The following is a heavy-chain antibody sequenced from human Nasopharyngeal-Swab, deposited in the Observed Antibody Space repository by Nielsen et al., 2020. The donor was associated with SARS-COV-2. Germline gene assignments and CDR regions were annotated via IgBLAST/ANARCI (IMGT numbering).Heavy chain of an antibody. Sequence: SETLSLTCTVSGGSISSGDYYWSWIRQPPGKGLEWIGYIYYSGSTYYNPSLKSRVTISVDTSKNQFSLKVSSVTAADTAVYYCARGRYSFRDFDYWGQGTLVTVSS. CDR3: ARGRYSFRDFDY. CDR1: GGSISSGDYY. D-gene: IGHD5-18*01. CDR2: IYYSGST. V-gene: IGHV4-30-4*01. J-gene: IGHJ4*02.